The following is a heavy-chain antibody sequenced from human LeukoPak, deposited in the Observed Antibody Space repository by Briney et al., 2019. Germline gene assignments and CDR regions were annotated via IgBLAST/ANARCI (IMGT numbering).Heavy chain of an antibody. J-gene: IGHJ5*02. Sequence: PGGSLRLSCAASGFTFSSYWMSWVRQAPGKGLEWVANIKQDGSEKYYVDSVKGRFTISRDNAKNSPYLQMNSLRAEDTAVYYCARESLLWFGELWGGFDPWGQGTLVTVSS. CDR2: IKQDGSEK. CDR1: GFTFSSYW. D-gene: IGHD3-10*01. CDR3: ARESLLWFGELWGGFDP. V-gene: IGHV3-7*03.